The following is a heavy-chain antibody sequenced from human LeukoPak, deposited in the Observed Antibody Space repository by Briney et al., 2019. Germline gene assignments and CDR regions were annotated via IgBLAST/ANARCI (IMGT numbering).Heavy chain of an antibody. CDR2: ISSSSSYI. J-gene: IGHJ3*02. CDR3: AKQGVAGSSWYAFDI. V-gene: IGHV3-21*01. CDR1: GFTFSSDA. Sequence: SGGSLRLSCVASGFTFSSDAMNWVRQAPGKGLEWVSSISSSSSYIYYADSVKGRFTISRDNAKNSLYLQMNSLRAEDTAVYYCAKQGVAGSSWYAFDIWGQGTMVTVSS. D-gene: IGHD6-13*01.